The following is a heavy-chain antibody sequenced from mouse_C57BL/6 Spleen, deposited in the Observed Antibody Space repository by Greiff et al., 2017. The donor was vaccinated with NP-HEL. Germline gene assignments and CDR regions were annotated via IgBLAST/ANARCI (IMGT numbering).Heavy chain of an antibody. CDR2: INPSNGGT. D-gene: IGHD1-1*01. Sequence: QVQLQQSGTELVKPGASVKLSCKASGYTFTSYWMHWVKQRPGQGLEWIGNINPSNGGTNYNEKFKSKATLTVDKSSSTAYMQLSSLTSEDSAVYYSAREEYYYGSTFDYWGQGTTLTVSS. V-gene: IGHV1-53*01. J-gene: IGHJ2*01. CDR3: AREEYYYGSTFDY. CDR1: GYTFTSYW.